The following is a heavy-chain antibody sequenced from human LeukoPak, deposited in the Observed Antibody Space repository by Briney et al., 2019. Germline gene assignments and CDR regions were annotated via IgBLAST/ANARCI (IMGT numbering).Heavy chain of an antibody. J-gene: IGHJ4*02. CDR3: ARRRDYFDY. Sequence: GGSLRLSCVVSGFDLSDYYMSWIRQAPGKGLEWISYISSSGGNIYFADSVKGRFTMSRDNARGSLYLQMNSLRADDTAIYYCARRRDYFDYWGQGTLVTVSS. CDR1: GFDLSDYY. V-gene: IGHV3-11*01. CDR2: ISSSGGNI.